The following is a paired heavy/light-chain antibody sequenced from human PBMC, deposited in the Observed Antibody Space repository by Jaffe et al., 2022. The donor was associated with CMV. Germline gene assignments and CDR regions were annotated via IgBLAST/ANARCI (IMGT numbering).Light chain of an antibody. Sequence: DIQMTQSPSSLSASVGDRVTITCRASQGISNSLAWYQQRPGRVPQLLIYAASTLQSGVPSRFSGSGSGTDFTLTITSLQPEDVATYYCQKYNRAPFTFGPGTKVVIK. V-gene: IGKV1-27*01. J-gene: IGKJ3*01. CDR2: AAS. CDR3: QKYNRAPFT. CDR1: QGISNS.
Heavy chain of an antibody. CDR3: ARHGARVTTIAVVRFYYMDV. V-gene: IGHV4-39*01. D-gene: IGHD6-19*01. J-gene: IGHJ6*03. CDR1: GDSKNSSYYD. CDR2: TSYSGPT. Sequence: QLQLQESGPGLVKPSETLSLSCIVSGDSKNSSYYDWGWIRQSPGKGLEWIGSTSYSGPTFYNPSLKSRVSISKDASTSQVSLRLSSVTAADTAVYYCARHGARVTTIAVVRFYYMDVWGKGTAVTVSS.